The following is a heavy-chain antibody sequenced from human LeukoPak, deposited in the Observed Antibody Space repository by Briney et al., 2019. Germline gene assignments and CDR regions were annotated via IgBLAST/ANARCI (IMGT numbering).Heavy chain of an antibody. CDR2: IKQDGSEK. CDR3: AREGIAAPYYYYYGMDV. J-gene: IGHJ6*02. Sequence: QSGGSLRLSCAASGFTFSSYSMSWVRQAPGKGLEWVANIKQDGSEKYYVDSVKGRFTISRDNAKNSLYLQMNSLRAEDTAVYYCAREGIAAPYYYYYGMDVWGQGTTVTVSS. V-gene: IGHV3-7*01. D-gene: IGHD6-13*01. CDR1: GFTFSSYS.